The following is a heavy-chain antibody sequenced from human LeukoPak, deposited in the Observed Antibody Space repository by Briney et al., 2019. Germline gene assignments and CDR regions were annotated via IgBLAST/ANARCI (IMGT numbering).Heavy chain of an antibody. J-gene: IGHJ4*02. V-gene: IGHV4-39*01. Sequence: GSLRLSCAASGFTFSSYAMSWVRQAPGKGLEWIGSIYYSESTYYNPSLKSRVTISVDTSKNQFSLKLSSVTAADTAVYYCARHERQWPEDYWGQGTLVTVSS. CDR3: ARHERQWPEDY. CDR1: GFTFSSYA. D-gene: IGHD6-19*01. CDR2: IYYSEST.